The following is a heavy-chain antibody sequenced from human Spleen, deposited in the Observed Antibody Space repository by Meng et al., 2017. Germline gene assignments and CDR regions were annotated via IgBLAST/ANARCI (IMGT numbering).Heavy chain of an antibody. CDR1: GFTFADHA. V-gene: IGHV3-49*03. Sequence: GGSLRLSCTASGFTFADHAMSWLRQAPGKGLEWVGFIKSKAFGGTAGYAASVKGRFTISRDDSKNIAQLLMNSLKSEDTAVYYCARGLQQVAPPDYWGQGTLVTVSS. D-gene: IGHD6-13*01. CDR3: ARGLQQVAPPDY. J-gene: IGHJ4*02. CDR2: IKSKAFGGTA.